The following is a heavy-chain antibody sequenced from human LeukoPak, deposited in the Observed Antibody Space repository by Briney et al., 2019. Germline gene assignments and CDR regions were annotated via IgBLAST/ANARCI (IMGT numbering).Heavy chain of an antibody. CDR3: ARAHDSSEEPNWYFDL. Sequence: PGGSLRLSCAASGFTFSSYDMHWVRQATGKGLEWVSAVGTAGDTYCSGSVKGRFNISREKAKISLYLQMNSLRAGDTAVYYCARAHDSSEEPNWYFDLWGRVTLVTVSS. D-gene: IGHD3-3*01. J-gene: IGHJ2*01. CDR1: GFTFSSYD. CDR2: VGTAGDT. V-gene: IGHV3-13*01.